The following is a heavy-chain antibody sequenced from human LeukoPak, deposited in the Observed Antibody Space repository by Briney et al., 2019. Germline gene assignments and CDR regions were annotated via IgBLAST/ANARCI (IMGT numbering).Heavy chain of an antibody. Sequence: PGGSLRLSCAASGFTFSSYNWNWVRQAPGKGLEWVSAIVGSGGNMYYADSVKGRFTISRDNFKSTLYLQMNSLRAEDTAVYYCAKGLTWDSTSCSDWGQGTLVTVSS. V-gene: IGHV3-23*01. CDR3: AKGLTWDSTSCSD. D-gene: IGHD2-2*01. CDR1: GFTFSSYN. J-gene: IGHJ4*02. CDR2: IVGSGGNM.